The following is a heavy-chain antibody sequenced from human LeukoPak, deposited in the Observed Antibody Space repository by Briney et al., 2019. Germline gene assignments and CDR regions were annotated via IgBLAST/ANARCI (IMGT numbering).Heavy chain of an antibody. CDR1: GGSISSSNW. Sequence: SETLSLTCAVSGGSISSSNWWSWVRQPPGKGLEWIGEIYHSGSTNYNPSLKSRVTISVDKSKNQFSLKLSSVTAADTAVYYCARITVTTWYWFDPWGQGTLVTVSS. J-gene: IGHJ5*02. CDR3: ARITVTTWYWFDP. V-gene: IGHV4-4*02. D-gene: IGHD4-17*01. CDR2: IYHSGST.